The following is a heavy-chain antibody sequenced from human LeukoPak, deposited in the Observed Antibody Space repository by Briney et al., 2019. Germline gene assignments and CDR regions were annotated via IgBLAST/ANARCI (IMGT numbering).Heavy chain of an antibody. V-gene: IGHV1-69*05. Sequence: SVKVSCKASGGTFSSYAISWERQAPGQGLEWMGGIIPIFGTANYAQKFQGRVTITTDESTSTAYMELSSLRSEDTAVYYCARVVSSIFGNWGQGTLVTVSS. D-gene: IGHD3-3*01. CDR2: IIPIFGTA. CDR3: ARVVSSIFGN. J-gene: IGHJ4*02. CDR1: GGTFSSYA.